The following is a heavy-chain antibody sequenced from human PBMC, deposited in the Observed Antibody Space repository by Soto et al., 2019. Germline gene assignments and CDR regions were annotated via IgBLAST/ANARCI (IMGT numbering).Heavy chain of an antibody. V-gene: IGHV1-69*13. D-gene: IGHD3-10*01. CDR3: ARDVSSDTTGFRGYDL. Sequence: SVKVSCKASGGTFSSYAISWVRQAPGKGLEWMGVFIPIFVSAHYAPKFQGRITITADESTSTAYMELSGLTSEDTAIYYCARDVSSDTTGFRGYDLWGQGTQVTVSS. CDR2: FIPIFVSA. CDR1: GGTFSSYA. J-gene: IGHJ4*02.